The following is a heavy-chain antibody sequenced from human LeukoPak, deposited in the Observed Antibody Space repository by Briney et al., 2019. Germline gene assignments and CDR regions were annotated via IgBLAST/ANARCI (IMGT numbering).Heavy chain of an antibody. CDR2: ISSSSSYI. V-gene: IGHV3-21*01. J-gene: IGHJ6*03. D-gene: IGHD5-18*01. CDR1: GLSFSSYS. CDR3: ARDTAMVLYDYYMDV. Sequence: GGSLRLSCAASGLSFSSYSMNWVRQAPGKGLEWVSSISSSSSYIYYADSVKGRFTISRDNAKNSLYLQMNSLRAEDTAVYYCARDTAMVLYDYYMDVWGKGTTVTISS.